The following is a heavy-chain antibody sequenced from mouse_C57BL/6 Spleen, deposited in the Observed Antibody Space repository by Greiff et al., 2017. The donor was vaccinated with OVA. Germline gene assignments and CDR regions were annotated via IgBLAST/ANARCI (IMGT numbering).Heavy chain of an antibody. CDR2: IHPNSGST. Sequence: QVQLQQPGAELVKPGASVKLSCKAPGYTFTSYWMHWVKQRPGQGLEWIGMIHPNSGSTNYNEKFKSKATLTVDKSSSTAYMQLSSLTSEDSAVYYCARPSYYGKGDFDYWGQGTTLTVSS. J-gene: IGHJ2*01. CDR3: ARPSYYGKGDFDY. CDR1: GYTFTSYW. V-gene: IGHV1-64*01. D-gene: IGHD2-10*01.